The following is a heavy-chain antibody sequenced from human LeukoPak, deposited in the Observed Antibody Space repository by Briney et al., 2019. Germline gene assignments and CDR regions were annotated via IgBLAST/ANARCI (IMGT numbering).Heavy chain of an antibody. V-gene: IGHV1-69-2*01. Sequence: ASVKVSCKVSGYTFTDYYMHWVQQAPGKGLEWMGHVDPEDGETIYAEKFQGRVTITADTSTDTAYMELSSLRSEDTAVYYCATGWLASLGVDYWGQGTLVTVSS. CDR2: VDPEDGET. J-gene: IGHJ4*02. D-gene: IGHD6-19*01. CDR1: GYTFTDYY. CDR3: ATGWLASLGVDY.